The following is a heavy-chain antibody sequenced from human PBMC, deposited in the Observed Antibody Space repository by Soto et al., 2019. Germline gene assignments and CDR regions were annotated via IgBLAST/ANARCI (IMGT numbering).Heavy chain of an antibody. J-gene: IGHJ4*02. CDR1: GGTFSSSS. CDR2: IILISGVP. CDR3: ARAPYSSSSFFFDY. Sequence: ASVKVSCKASGGTFSSSSISWVRQAPGQGLEWMGGIILISGVPNYAQKFQDRVRIIADEFTNTAYMELSSLRSEDTAVYYCARAPYSSSSFFFDYWGQGTPVTVSS. V-gene: IGHV1-69*13. D-gene: IGHD6-6*01.